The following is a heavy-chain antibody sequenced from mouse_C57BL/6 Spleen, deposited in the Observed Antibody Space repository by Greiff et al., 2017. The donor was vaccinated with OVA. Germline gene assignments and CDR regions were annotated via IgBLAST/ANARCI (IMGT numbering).Heavy chain of an antibody. D-gene: IGHD2-4*01. J-gene: IGHJ3*01. Sequence: QVQLKQPGAELVKPGASVKLSCKASGYTFTSYWMHWVKQRPGRGLEWIGRIDPKSGGTKYTEKFKSKATLTVDKPSSTAYMQLSSLTSEDSAVYYCARGDDYAWFAYWGQGTLVTVSA. CDR1: GYTFTSYW. CDR3: ARGDDYAWFAY. CDR2: IDPKSGGT. V-gene: IGHV1-72*01.